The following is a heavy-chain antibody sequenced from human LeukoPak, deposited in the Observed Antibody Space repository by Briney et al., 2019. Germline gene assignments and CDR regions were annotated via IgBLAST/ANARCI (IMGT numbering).Heavy chain of an antibody. J-gene: IGHJ3*02. CDR1: GFTFISYG. Sequence: GGSLRLSCAASGFTFISYGMHWVRQAPGKGLEWVAVISYDGSNKYYADSVKGRFTISRDNSKNTLYLQMNSLRAEDTAVYYCAKGMNPNDAFDIWGQGTMVTVSS. CDR3: AKGMNPNDAFDI. CDR2: ISYDGSNK. V-gene: IGHV3-30*18.